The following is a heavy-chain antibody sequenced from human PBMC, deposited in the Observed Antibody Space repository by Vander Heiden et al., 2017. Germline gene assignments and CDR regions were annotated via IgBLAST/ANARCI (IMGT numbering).Heavy chain of an antibody. V-gene: IGHV3-33*01. Sequence: QVQLVESGGGVVQPGRSLRLSCAPSGFPFSSYGMHWVRQAPGKGLEWVAVIWYDGSNKYYADSVKGRFTISRDNSKNTLYLQMNSLRAEDTAVYYCARDVGIAAYYFDYWGQGTLVTVS. J-gene: IGHJ4*02. CDR2: IWYDGSNK. CDR3: ARDVGIAAYYFDY. D-gene: IGHD6-13*01. CDR1: GFPFSSYG.